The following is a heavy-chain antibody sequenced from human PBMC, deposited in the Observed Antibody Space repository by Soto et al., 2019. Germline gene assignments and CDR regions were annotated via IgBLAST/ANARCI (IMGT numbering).Heavy chain of an antibody. V-gene: IGHV3-30*18. J-gene: IGHJ4*02. CDR1: GFTFSSYI. Sequence: GGSLRLSCAASGFTFSSYIMNWVRQAPGKGLEWVAVISYDGSNKYYADSVKGRFTISRDNSKNTLYLQMNSLRAEDTAVYYCAKDRLYYYGSGPTYYFDYWGQGTLVTVSS. CDR3: AKDRLYYYGSGPTYYFDY. D-gene: IGHD3-10*01. CDR2: ISYDGSNK.